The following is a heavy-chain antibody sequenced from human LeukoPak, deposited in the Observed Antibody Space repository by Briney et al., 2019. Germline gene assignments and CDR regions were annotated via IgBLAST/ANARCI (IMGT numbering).Heavy chain of an antibody. Sequence: SETLSLTCTVSGGSISSGSYYWSWIRQPAGKGLEWIGRIYTSGSTNYNPSLKSRVTISVDTSKNQFSLKLSSVTAADTAVYYCARARYDLEYYYYYYMDVWGKGTTVTVSS. J-gene: IGHJ6*03. CDR3: ARARYDLEYYYYYYMDV. V-gene: IGHV4-61*02. D-gene: IGHD1-1*01. CDR1: GGSISSGSYY. CDR2: IYTSGST.